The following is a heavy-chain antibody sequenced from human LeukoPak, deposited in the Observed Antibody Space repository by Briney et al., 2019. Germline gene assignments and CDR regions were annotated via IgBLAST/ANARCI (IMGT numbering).Heavy chain of an antibody. CDR2: IYYSGST. Sequence: SETLSLTCTVSGGSVSSSSYYWGCIRQPPGKGLEWIGSIYYSGSTYYNPSLKSRVTISVDTPKNQFSLNLNSVTAADTAVYYCARTESIAAAGSGHFDLWGRGTLVTVSS. V-gene: IGHV4-39*01. CDR3: ARTESIAAAGSGHFDL. CDR1: GGSVSSSSYY. J-gene: IGHJ2*01. D-gene: IGHD6-13*01.